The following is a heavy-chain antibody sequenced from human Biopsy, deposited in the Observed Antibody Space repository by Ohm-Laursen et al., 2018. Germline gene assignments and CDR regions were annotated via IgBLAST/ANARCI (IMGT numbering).Heavy chain of an antibody. CDR2: ISDSGST. D-gene: IGHD2-15*01. CDR3: ARRGSGGRSFDH. Sequence: GTLSITCAVSGGSISSFYWTWIRRPPGKGPEWIGDISDSGSTNYKPSLKSRVIISVDTPKNQFSLNLSSVTAADTAVYYCARRGSGGRSFDHWGQGTLVTVSS. J-gene: IGHJ4*02. CDR1: GGSISSFY. V-gene: IGHV4-59*08.